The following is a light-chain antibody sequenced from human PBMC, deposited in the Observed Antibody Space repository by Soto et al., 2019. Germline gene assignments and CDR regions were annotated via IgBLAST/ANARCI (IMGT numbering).Light chain of an antibody. CDR1: SSDVGGYNY. V-gene: IGLV2-14*01. Sequence: QSVLTQPASVSGSPGQSITISCTGTSSDVGGYNYVSWYQQHPGKAPKLMIYDVSNRPSGVSNRFSGSKSGNTASLTISGLQAEDEADYYCRSHPTSLYVFGTGPKSTVL. CDR3: RSHPTSLYV. J-gene: IGLJ1*01. CDR2: DVS.